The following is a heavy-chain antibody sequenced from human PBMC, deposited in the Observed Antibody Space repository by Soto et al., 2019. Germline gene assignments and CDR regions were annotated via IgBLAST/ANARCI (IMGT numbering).Heavy chain of an antibody. CDR2: INWNGGST. D-gene: IGHD3-3*01. V-gene: IGHV3-20*04. CDR1: GFTFDDYG. CDR3: ARDQANDFWSGHGSCDI. Sequence: EVQLVESGGGVVRPGGSLRLSCAASGFTFDDYGMSWVRQAPGKGLEWVSGINWNGGSTGYADSVKGRFTISRDNAKNSLYLQMNSLRAEDTALYYCARDQANDFWSGHGSCDIWGQGTMVTVSS. J-gene: IGHJ3*02.